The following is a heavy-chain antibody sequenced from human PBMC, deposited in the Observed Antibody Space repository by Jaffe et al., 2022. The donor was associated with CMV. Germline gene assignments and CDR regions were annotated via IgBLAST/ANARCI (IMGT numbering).Heavy chain of an antibody. J-gene: IGHJ6*02. D-gene: IGHD2-8*01. CDR1: GGSISSSSYY. CDR2: IYYSGST. V-gene: IGHV4-39*01. CDR3: ARRPRMVYGYGMDV. Sequence: QLQLQESGPGLVKPSETLSLTCTVSGGSISSSSYYWGWIRQPPGKGLEWIGSIYYSGSTYYNPSLKSRVTISVDTSKNQFSLKLSSVTAADTAVYYCARRPRMVYGYGMDVWGQGTTVTVSS.